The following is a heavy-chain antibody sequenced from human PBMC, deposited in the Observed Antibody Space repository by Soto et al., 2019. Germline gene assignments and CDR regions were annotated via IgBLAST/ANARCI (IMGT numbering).Heavy chain of an antibody. CDR1: CGSISSGGYY. CDR3: ARSYCGGDCYSDFDY. V-gene: IGHV4-31*03. Sequence: LSLSCTVSCGSISSGGYYWSWIRHHPGKGLEWIGYIYYSGSTYYNPSLKSRVTISVDTSKNQFSLKLSSVTAADTAVYYCARSYCGGDCYSDFDYCGQGTLVTVSS. J-gene: IGHJ4*02. D-gene: IGHD2-21*02. CDR2: IYYSGST.